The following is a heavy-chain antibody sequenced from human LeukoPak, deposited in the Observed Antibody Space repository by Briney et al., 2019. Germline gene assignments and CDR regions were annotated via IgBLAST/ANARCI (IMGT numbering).Heavy chain of an antibody. V-gene: IGHV3-48*03. CDR1: GFTFSSDK. CDR3: AKAGAPVAAAGTEWFDP. CDR2: ISSSSSTI. J-gene: IGHJ5*02. Sequence: PAGTLSLSCAASGFTFSSDKMYWVCQAPGKGLERDSYISSSSSTIYYADSVKGRFTISRDNAKNSLYLQMNSLRAEDTAVYYCAKAGAPVAAAGTEWFDPWGQGTLVTVSS. D-gene: IGHD6-13*01.